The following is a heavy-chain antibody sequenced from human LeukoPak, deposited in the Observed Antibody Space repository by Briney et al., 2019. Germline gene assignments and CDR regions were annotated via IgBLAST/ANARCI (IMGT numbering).Heavy chain of an antibody. D-gene: IGHD3-22*01. Sequence: SETLSLTCTVSGGSISSYYWSWIRQPAGKGLEWIGRIYTSGSTNYNPSLKSRVTMSVDTSKNQFSLKLSSVTAADTAVYYCARDKTSPHYYDSSGYSANWFDPWGQGTLVTVSS. CDR1: GGSISSYY. CDR2: IYTSGST. CDR3: ARDKTSPHYYDSSGYSANWFDP. V-gene: IGHV4-4*07. J-gene: IGHJ5*02.